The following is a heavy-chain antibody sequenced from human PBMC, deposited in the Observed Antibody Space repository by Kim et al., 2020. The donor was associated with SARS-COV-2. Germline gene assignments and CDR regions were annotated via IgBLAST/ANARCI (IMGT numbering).Heavy chain of an antibody. V-gene: IGHV3-33*01. CDR1: GFTFSSYG. CDR2: IWYDGSNK. D-gene: IGHD2-15*01. Sequence: GGSLRLSCAASGFTFSSYGMHWVRQAPGKGLEWVAVIWYDGSNKYYADSVKGRFTISRDNSKNTLYLQMNSLRAEDTAVYYCARDIWDGGSSPFGYWGQGTLVTVSS. CDR3: ARDIWDGGSSPFGY. J-gene: IGHJ4*02.